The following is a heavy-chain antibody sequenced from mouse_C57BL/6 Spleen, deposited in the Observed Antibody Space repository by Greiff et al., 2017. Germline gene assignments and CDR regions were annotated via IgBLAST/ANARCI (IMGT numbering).Heavy chain of an antibody. CDR2: IDPNSGGT. D-gene: IGHD3-2*02. CDR3: ARPYSSGYFDY. CDR1: GYTFTSYW. V-gene: IGHV1-72*01. J-gene: IGHJ2*01. Sequence: VQLQQPGAELVKPGASVKLSCKASGYTFTSYWMHWVKQRPGQGLEWIGRIDPNSGGTKYNEKFKSKATLTVDKPSSTAYMQLSSLTSEDSAVYYCARPYSSGYFDYWGQGTTLTVSS.